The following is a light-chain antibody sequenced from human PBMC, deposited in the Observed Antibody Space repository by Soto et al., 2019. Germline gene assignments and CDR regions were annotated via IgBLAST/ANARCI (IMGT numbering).Light chain of an antibody. Sequence: EIVLTQSPGTLSLSPGERATLSCRASQSVSSSQLGWYQQKPGQAPRLVIYGASSRATGIPDRFSGSGSGTDFTLTISRLEPEDFAVYYCQQYGSSPLVTFGQGTRLEIK. V-gene: IGKV3-20*01. CDR2: GAS. CDR3: QQYGSSPLVT. J-gene: IGKJ5*01. CDR1: QSVSSSQ.